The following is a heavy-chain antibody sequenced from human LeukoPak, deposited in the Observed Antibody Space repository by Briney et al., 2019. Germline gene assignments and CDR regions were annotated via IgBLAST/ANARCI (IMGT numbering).Heavy chain of an antibody. J-gene: IGHJ2*01. CDR2: ISTSSSSI. V-gene: IGHV3-48*01. CDR3: ARASGGNSDWYFDL. D-gene: IGHD4-23*01. CDR1: GFTFSSYS. Sequence: PGGSLRLSCAASGFTFSSYSMNWVRQAPGKGLEWVSYISTSSSSIYYADSVRGRFAISRDNAKNSLFLQVNSLRGEDTAVYYCARASGGNSDWYFDLWGRGTLVTVSS.